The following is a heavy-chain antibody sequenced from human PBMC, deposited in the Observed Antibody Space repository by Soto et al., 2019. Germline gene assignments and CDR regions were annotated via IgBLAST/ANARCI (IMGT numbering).Heavy chain of an antibody. CDR3: ARQIDSDSSGPYYAY. D-gene: IGHD3-22*01. J-gene: IGHJ4*02. CDR1: GGTFSSHA. Sequence: SVKVSCKAAGGTFSSHAISWVRQAPGQGLEWMGGIIPMFATPNYAEKFQGRLSITADESTTTVYMQLSSLRSQDTAVYYCARQIDSDSSGPYYAYWGQGTLVTVSA. V-gene: IGHV1-69*13. CDR2: IIPMFATP.